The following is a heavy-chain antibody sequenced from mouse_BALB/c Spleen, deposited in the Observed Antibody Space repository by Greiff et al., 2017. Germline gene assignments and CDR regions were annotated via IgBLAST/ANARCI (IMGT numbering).Heavy chain of an antibody. CDR1: GYSITSDYA. CDR3: ARGNGNYGWFAY. Sequence: EVQLQESGPGLVKPSQSLSLTCTVTGYSITSDYAWNWIRQFPGNKLEWMGYISYSGSTSYNPSLKSRISITRDTSKNQFFLQLNSVTTEDTATYYCARGNGNYGWFAYWGQGTLVTVSA. D-gene: IGHD2-1*01. V-gene: IGHV3-2*02. J-gene: IGHJ3*01. CDR2: ISYSGST.